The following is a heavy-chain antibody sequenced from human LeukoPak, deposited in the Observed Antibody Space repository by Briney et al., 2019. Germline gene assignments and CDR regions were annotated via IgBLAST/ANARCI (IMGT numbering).Heavy chain of an antibody. CDR1: GGSISSYY. CDR2: IYTSGST. CDR3: AIQAGDTSFDP. Sequence: SEILSLTCTVSGGSISSYYWSWIRQPAGKGLEWIGRIYTSGSTNYNPSLKSRVTMSVDTSKNQFPLKLSSVTAADTAVYYCAIQAGDTSFDPWGQGTLVTVSS. V-gene: IGHV4-4*07. J-gene: IGHJ5*02. D-gene: IGHD4-11*01.